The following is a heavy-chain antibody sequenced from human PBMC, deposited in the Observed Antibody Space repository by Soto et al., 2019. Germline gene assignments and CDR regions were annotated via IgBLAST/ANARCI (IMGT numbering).Heavy chain of an antibody. V-gene: IGHV3-23*01. CDR1: GFTFSSYA. D-gene: IGHD7-27*01. CDR3: SAPSGGTGEFDY. CDR2: ISGSGGST. Sequence: EVQLLESGGGLVQPGGSLRLSCAASGFTFSSYAMSWVHQAPGKGLEWVSAISGSGGSTYYADSVKGRFTISRDNSKNTLYLQMNSLRAEDTAVYYCSAPSGGTGEFDYWGQGTLVTVSS. J-gene: IGHJ4*02.